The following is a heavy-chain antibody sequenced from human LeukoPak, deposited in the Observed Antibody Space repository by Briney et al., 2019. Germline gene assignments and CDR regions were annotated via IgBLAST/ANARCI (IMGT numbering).Heavy chain of an antibody. D-gene: IGHD3-3*01. CDR2: ISGSGGST. J-gene: IGHJ4*02. V-gene: IGHV3-23*01. CDR1: GFTFSTYA. Sequence: AGGSLRPSCAASGFTFSTYAMSWVRQAPGKGLEWVSSISGSGGSTYYADSVKGRFTISRDNSKNTLYLQMNSLRAEDTAVYYCVGSHDFWSGSGYWGQGTLVTVSS. CDR3: VGSHDFWSGSGY.